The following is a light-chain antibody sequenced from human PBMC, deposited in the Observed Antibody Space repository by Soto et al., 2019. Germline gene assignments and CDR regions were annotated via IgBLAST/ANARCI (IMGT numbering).Light chain of an antibody. V-gene: IGKV1-8*01. CDR2: AAS. CDR3: QQYYSYPIT. CDR1: QGISSY. Sequence: AIRMTQSPSSLSASTGDRVTIAFLASQGISSYLAWYQQKPGKAPKLLIYAASTLQSGVPSRFSGSGSGTDFTLTISCLQSEDFATYYCQQYYSYPITFGQGTRLENK. J-gene: IGKJ5*01.